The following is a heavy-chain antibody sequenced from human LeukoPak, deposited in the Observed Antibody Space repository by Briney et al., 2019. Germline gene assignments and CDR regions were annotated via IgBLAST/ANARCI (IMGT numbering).Heavy chain of an antibody. Sequence: GKSLRLSCAASGFTFSSHTIHWVRQAPGKGLEWVALILYDGSNKYYADSVKGRFTISRDNSKNTLYLQMDSLRPEDSALYYCVRDWGYTYGHPFDYWGQGTLVTVSS. CDR1: GFTFSSHT. V-gene: IGHV3-30-3*01. J-gene: IGHJ4*02. D-gene: IGHD5-18*01. CDR2: ILYDGSNK. CDR3: VRDWGYTYGHPFDY.